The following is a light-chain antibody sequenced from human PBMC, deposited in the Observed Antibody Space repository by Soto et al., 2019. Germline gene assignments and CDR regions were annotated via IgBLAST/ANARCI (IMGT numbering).Light chain of an antibody. CDR1: QSISNH. J-gene: IGKJ1*01. Sequence: DIQMTQSPSSLSASVEDRVILTCRASQSISNHLNWYQQKPGKYPKLLIYKASTLKSGVPSRFSGSGSGTEFTLTISSLQPDEFGTDYCQQYSSFWTVGHGTKV. V-gene: IGKV1-5*03. CDR2: KAS. CDR3: QQYSSFWT.